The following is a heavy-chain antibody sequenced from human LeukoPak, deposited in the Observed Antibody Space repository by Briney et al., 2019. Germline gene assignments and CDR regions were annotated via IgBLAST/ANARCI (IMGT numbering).Heavy chain of an antibody. CDR3: ARVSIAVAGTRFDP. Sequence: ASVKVSCKASGYTFTGYYMHWVRQAPGQGLEWMGWINPNSGGTNYAQKFQGRVTMTRDTSISTAYMELSRLRSDGTAVYYCARVSIAVAGTRFDPWGQRTLVTVSS. V-gene: IGHV1-2*02. J-gene: IGHJ5*02. CDR2: INPNSGGT. CDR1: GYTFTGYY. D-gene: IGHD6-19*01.